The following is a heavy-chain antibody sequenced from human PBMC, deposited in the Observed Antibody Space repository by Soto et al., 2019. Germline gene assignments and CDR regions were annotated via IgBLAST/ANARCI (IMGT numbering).Heavy chain of an antibody. CDR1: GGTFSRNA. V-gene: IGHV1-69*13. D-gene: IGHD3-10*01. CDR2: IIPIFGTT. Sequence: SVKVSCKASGGTFSRNAISWVRQAPGQGLEWMGGIIPIFGTTNYAQKFQGRATIAADESTSTAYMELSSLRSEDTAVYFCARHYYNSGGYYSPDYYGMDVWGQGTTVTVSS. J-gene: IGHJ6*02. CDR3: ARHYYNSGGYYSPDYYGMDV.